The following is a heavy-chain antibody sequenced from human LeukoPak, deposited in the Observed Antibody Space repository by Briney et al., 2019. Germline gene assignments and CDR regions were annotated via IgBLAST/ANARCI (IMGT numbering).Heavy chain of an antibody. CDR2: IYPGDSDT. V-gene: IGHV5-51*01. D-gene: IGHD2-2*01. CDR3: ARGGYCSSTSCQPTDWFDP. CDR1: GYSFTSYW. Sequence: GESLKISCKGSGYSFTSYWIGWVRQMPGKGLEWMGIIYPGDSDTRYSPSFQGRVTISADKSISTAYLQWSSLKASDTAMYYCARGGYCSSTSCQPTDWFDPWGQGTLVTVSS. J-gene: IGHJ5*02.